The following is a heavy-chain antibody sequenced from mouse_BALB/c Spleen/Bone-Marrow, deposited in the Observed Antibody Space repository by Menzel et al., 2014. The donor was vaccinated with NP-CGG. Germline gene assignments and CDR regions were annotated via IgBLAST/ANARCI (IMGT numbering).Heavy chain of an antibody. D-gene: IGHD2-2*01. CDR2: INPNNGGT. Sequence: EVQLQQSGPELVEPGASVKISCKTSGYTFTEYTMHWVKQSHGKSLEWIGTINPNNGGTSYNQKFKGKATLTVDKSSSTAYMELRSLTSEGSAVYYCARRIPYGYAMDYWGQGTSVTVSS. CDR1: GYTFTEYT. CDR3: ARRIPYGYAMDY. J-gene: IGHJ4*01. V-gene: IGHV1-22*01.